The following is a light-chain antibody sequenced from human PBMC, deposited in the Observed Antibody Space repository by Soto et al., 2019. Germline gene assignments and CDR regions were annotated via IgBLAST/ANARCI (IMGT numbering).Light chain of an antibody. CDR1: NSGSKS. CDR3: QVWDSSSDHPV. Sequence: SYELTQPPSVSVAPGKTARITCGGKNSGSKSVHWYQEKPGQAPVLVIYYDSDRPSGIPERFSGSNSGNTATLTISRVEAGDEADYYCQVWDSSSDHPVFGGGTKLIVL. V-gene: IGLV3-21*04. CDR2: YDS. J-gene: IGLJ2*01.